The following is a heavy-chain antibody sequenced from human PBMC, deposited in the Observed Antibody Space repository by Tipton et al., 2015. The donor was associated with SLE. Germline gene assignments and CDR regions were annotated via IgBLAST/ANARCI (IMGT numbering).Heavy chain of an antibody. Sequence: TLSLTCTVSGGSISSYYWSWIRQPPGRGLEWIGYIYYSGSTNYNPSLKSRVTISVDTSKNQFSLKLSSVTAADTAVYYCARRGYDYYYYYYMDVWGKGP. CDR3: ARRGYDYYYYYYMDV. J-gene: IGHJ6*03. V-gene: IGHV4-59*01. CDR1: GGSISSYY. D-gene: IGHD5-12*01. CDR2: IYYSGST.